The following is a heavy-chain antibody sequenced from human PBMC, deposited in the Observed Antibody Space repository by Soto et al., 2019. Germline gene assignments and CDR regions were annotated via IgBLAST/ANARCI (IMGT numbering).Heavy chain of an antibody. CDR2: IYASGRT. CDR1: GVSITPYF. D-gene: IGHD3-9*01. Sequence: PSEILSLTCTVSGVSITPYFWSWIRQPAGEAPEWLGHIYASGRTTYNPSLKSRVTMFVSQTQVSLRLTSVTAADTAVYYCARHFDVDPSLDHYYFDLWGRGALVTVSS. CDR3: ARHFDVDPSLDHYYFDL. V-gene: IGHV4-4*07. J-gene: IGHJ2*01.